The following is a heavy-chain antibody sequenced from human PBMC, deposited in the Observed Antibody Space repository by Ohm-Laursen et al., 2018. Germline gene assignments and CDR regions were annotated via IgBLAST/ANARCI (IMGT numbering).Heavy chain of an antibody. CDR1: GFTFSSYA. CDR3: ARDAPNYKTISGVVTALGMDV. CDR2: ISGSGGST. J-gene: IGHJ6*02. V-gene: IGHV3-23*01. Sequence: GSLRLSCTASGFTFSSYAMSWVRQAPGKGLEWVSAISGSGGSTYYADSVKGRFTISRDNSKNTLYLQMNSLRAEDTAVYYCARDAPNYKTISGVVTALGMDVWGQGTTVTVSS. D-gene: IGHD3-3*01.